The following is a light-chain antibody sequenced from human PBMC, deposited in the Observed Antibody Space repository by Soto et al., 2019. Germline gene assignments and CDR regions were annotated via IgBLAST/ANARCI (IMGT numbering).Light chain of an antibody. V-gene: IGKV1-39*01. Sequence: DIQMTQSPSSLSASVGDRVTITCRASQSISSYLHWYQQKPGKAPKLLIYAASSLQSGVPSRFSGSGSGTDFTLTISSLQPEDFATYYCQQSYSTPRTFVQGTKVEIK. CDR1: QSISSY. CDR2: AAS. CDR3: QQSYSTPRT. J-gene: IGKJ1*01.